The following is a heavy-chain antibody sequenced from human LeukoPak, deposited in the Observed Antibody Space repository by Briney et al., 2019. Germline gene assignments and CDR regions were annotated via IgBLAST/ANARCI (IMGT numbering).Heavy chain of an antibody. CDR3: ARESMVRGVIIYPNWFDP. CDR2: INPIFGTA. J-gene: IGHJ5*02. D-gene: IGHD3-10*01. V-gene: IGHV1-69*13. Sequence: SVKVSCKASGGTFSSYAISWVRQAPGQGLEWMGGINPIFGTANYAQKFQGRVTITADESTSAAYMKLSSLRSEDTAVYYCARESMVRGVIIYPNWFDPWGQGTLVTVSS. CDR1: GGTFSSYA.